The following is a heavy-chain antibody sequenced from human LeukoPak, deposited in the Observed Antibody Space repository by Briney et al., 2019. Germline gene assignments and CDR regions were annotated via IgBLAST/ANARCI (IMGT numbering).Heavy chain of an antibody. J-gene: IGHJ4*02. CDR3: TKGSGSGTWYYFDY. D-gene: IGHD6-13*01. Sequence: GGSLRLSCAASGFKFDDYAMHWVRQAPGKGLEWVSGISWNNGSIGYADSVRGRFTISRDNAKKSLYLQMNSLRPEDTALYYCTKGSGSGTWYYFDYWGQGTLVTVSS. CDR1: GFKFDDYA. V-gene: IGHV3-9*01. CDR2: ISWNNGSI.